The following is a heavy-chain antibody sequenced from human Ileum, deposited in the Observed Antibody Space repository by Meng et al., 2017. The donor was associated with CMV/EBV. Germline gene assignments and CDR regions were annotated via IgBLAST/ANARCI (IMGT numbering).Heavy chain of an antibody. D-gene: IGHD2-2*01. CDR2: IYYSGST. Sequence: QLPSQEAGPGLLKPSETLSLTCTVSGGSISSSSYYWGWIRQPPGKGLEWIGSIYYSGSTYYNPSLKSRVTISVDTSKNQFSLKLSSVTAADTAVYYCARGHCSSTSCYGGDWFDPWGQGTLVTVSS. CDR3: ARGHCSSTSCYGGDWFDP. V-gene: IGHV4-39*07. CDR1: GGSISSSSYY. J-gene: IGHJ5*02.